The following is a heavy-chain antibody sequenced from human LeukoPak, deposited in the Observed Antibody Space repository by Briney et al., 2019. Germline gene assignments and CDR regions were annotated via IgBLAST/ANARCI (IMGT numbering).Heavy chain of an antibody. V-gene: IGHV3-23*01. CDR3: AKNPNYYDSSGYWY. CDR1: GFTFSSYA. J-gene: IGHJ4*02. D-gene: IGHD3-22*01. Sequence: GGSLRLSCAASGFTFSSYAMSWVRQAPGKGLEWVSAISGSGGSTYYADSVKGRFTISRDNSKNTLYLQMNSLRAEDTAVYYCAKNPNYYDSSGYWYWGQGTLVTVSS. CDR2: ISGSGGST.